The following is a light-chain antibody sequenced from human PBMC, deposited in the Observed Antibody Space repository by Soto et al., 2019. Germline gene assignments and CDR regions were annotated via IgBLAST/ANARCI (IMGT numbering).Light chain of an antibody. CDR3: SSYADSNNGVI. V-gene: IGLV2-8*01. J-gene: IGLJ2*01. CDR1: SSDVGGSNY. CDR2: EVN. Sequence: QSVLTQPPSASGSPGQSVTISCTGTSSDVGGSNYVSWYQQHPGKAPRLMIYEVNKRPSGVPDRFSGSKSGNTASLTASGLQAEDEADYYCSSYADSNNGVIFGGGTKLTVL.